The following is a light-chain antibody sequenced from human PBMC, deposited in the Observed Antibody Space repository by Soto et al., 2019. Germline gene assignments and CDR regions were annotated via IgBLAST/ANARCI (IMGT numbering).Light chain of an antibody. J-gene: IGKJ2*01. CDR3: QQYNKWPYT. Sequence: EIVMTQSPATLSVSPGETVNLSCRASQSVSSNFAWYRQKPGKAPTLVIYRASTSATGIPARFSGSGSGTEFTLTISGLQSEAFAVSYCQQYNKWPYTFGQGTNLEIK. CDR2: RAS. V-gene: IGKV3-15*01. CDR1: QSVSSN.